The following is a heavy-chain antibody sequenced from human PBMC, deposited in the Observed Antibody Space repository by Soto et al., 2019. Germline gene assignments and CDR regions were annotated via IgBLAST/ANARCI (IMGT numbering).Heavy chain of an antibody. Sequence: ASVKVSCKASGYTFTRYGVSWVRQAPGQGLEWMGWISGYNGNTDYAQKLQGRVTMTTDTSTSTAYMELRSLRSDDTAVYYCARDVGDYSRWSDVLDIWRQWTMVTDS. CDR3: ARDVGDYSRWSDVLDI. D-gene: IGHD6-13*01. J-gene: IGHJ3*02. V-gene: IGHV1-18*01. CDR1: GYTFTRYG. CDR2: ISGYNGNT.